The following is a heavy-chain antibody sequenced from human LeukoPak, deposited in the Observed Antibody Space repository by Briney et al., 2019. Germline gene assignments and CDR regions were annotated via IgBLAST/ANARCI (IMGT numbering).Heavy chain of an antibody. CDR2: INSDGSTT. CDR3: AIDTHYFDTGVCDN. J-gene: IGHJ4*02. D-gene: IGHD3-22*01. Sequence: PGGSLRLSCAPPGLTHTSCGKHLGRQAPGKGLVWVSRINSDGSTTSYADSVKGRFTISRDKAKNTLYLQMNSLTAEDTAVYYCAIDTHYFDTGVCDNWGQGTLVTVSS. CDR1: GLTHTSCG. V-gene: IGHV3-74*01.